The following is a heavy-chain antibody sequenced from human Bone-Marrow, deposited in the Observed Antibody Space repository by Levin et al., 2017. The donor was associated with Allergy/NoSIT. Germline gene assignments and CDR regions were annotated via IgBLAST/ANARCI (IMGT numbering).Heavy chain of an antibody. Sequence: GGSLRLSCAASGFRFGDYAIHWVRQAPGKGLEWVALIWYDGSRKYYGDAVKGRFTISRDNSESTVDLQMHSLRAEDTATYYCARDLSYMDEYFGVAITQIYRQYYALDVWGQGTTVAVSS. J-gene: IGHJ6*02. CDR1: GFRFGDYA. CDR2: IWYDGSRK. V-gene: IGHV3-33*01. CDR3: ARDLSYMDEYFGVAITQIYRQYYALDV. D-gene: IGHD3-3*01.